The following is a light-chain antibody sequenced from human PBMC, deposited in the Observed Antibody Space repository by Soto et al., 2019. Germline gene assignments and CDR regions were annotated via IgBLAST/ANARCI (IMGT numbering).Light chain of an antibody. Sequence: EIVMTQSPATLSVSPGERATLSCRASQSVSSSLAWYQQKPGQAPRLLIYGASTRATGIPARFSGSGSGTEFTLTISGLQSEDFAVYYCQQYDNWPPLTFGGGTKVEIK. J-gene: IGKJ4*01. CDR2: GAS. V-gene: IGKV3-15*01. CDR3: QQYDNWPPLT. CDR1: QSVSSS.